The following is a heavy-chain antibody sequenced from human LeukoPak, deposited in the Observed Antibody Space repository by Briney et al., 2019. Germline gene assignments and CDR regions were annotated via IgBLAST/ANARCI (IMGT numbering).Heavy chain of an antibody. J-gene: IGHJ4*02. CDR3: ARGHYDSSGYYRAFDY. V-gene: IGHV5-51*01. CDR1: GYSFTSYW. D-gene: IGHD3-22*01. CDR2: IYPGDSDT. Sequence: GESLKTSCKGSGYSFTSYWIGWVRQLPGKGLEWMGIIYPGDSDTRYSPSFQGQVTISADKSISTAYPQWSRLKASDTAMYYCARGHYDSSGYYRAFDYWGQGTLVTVSS.